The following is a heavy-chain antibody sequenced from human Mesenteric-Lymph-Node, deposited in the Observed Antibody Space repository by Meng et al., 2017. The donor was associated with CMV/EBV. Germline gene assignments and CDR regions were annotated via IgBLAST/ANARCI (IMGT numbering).Heavy chain of an antibody. D-gene: IGHD2-2*01. CDR1: GFTFSSYA. CDR3: ARGEDYCTSTTCYLYYYYGMDV. V-gene: IGHV3-30-3*01. Sequence: GESLKISCAASGFTFSSYAMHWVRQAPGKGLEWVAVISYDGSNKYYADSVKGRFTISRDNFKNTLYLQMNSLRAEDTAVYYCARGEDYCTSTTCYLYYYYGMDVWGQGTTVTVSS. CDR2: ISYDGSNK. J-gene: IGHJ6*02.